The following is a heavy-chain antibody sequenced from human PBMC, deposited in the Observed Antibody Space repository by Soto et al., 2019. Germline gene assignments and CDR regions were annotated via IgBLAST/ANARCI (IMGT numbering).Heavy chain of an antibody. CDR3: AKRRGAGGHFDY. CDR2: VSIGGST. D-gene: IGHD2-15*01. CDR1: GFTFSSYA. J-gene: IGHJ4*02. V-gene: IGHV3-23*01. Sequence: HPGGSLRLSCAASGFTFSSYAMGWVRQGPGKGLEWVAVVSIGGSTHYADSVRGRSTISRDNSKNTLSLQMNSLTAEDTAVYFCAKRRGAGGHFDYWGQGALVTVSS.